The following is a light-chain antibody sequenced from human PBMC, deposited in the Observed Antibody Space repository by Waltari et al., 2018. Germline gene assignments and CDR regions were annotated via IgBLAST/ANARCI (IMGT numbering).Light chain of an antibody. Sequence: QAVLTQPSSLSASPGASASLTCTLRSGINVGTYRIYWYQQKPGSPPQYLLRYKSDSDKQQGSGVPRLFSGSKDASVKAGSLLISWLRSEDEADYYCMSWQSSAWVFGGGTKLTVL. CDR3: MSWQSSAWV. J-gene: IGLJ3*02. V-gene: IGLV5-45*02. CDR2: YKSDSDK. CDR1: SGINVGTYR.